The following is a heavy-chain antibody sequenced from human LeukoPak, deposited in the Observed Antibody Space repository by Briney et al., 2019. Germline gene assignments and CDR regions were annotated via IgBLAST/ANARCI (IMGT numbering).Heavy chain of an antibody. D-gene: IGHD6-6*01. CDR3: ARGFSSSSPSDY. V-gene: IGHV1-18*01. J-gene: IGHJ4*02. Sequence: GASVKVSCKASRYSFTNYGVNWVRQAPGQGLEWVGWVAPYNGHTNYAQKFQGRVTLTTDTPTNTAYMELRSLKSDDTAVYYCARGFSSSSPSDYWGQGTLVTVAS. CDR1: RYSFTNYG. CDR2: VAPYNGHT.